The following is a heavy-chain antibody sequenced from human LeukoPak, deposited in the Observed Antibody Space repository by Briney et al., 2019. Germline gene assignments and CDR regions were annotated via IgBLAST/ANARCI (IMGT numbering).Heavy chain of an antibody. Sequence: GGSLRLSCAGSGFSVSNYSMNWVRQAPGKGLEWVSLIRDSGETFYADSVKGRFTISRDNSKNTVYLQMNRLRVEDTAVYFCARDRAVTQVWVEFDSWGQGTLVTVSS. CDR3: ARDRAVTQVWVEFDS. D-gene: IGHD3-16*01. CDR1: GFSVSNYS. V-gene: IGHV3-66*03. CDR2: IRDSGET. J-gene: IGHJ5*01.